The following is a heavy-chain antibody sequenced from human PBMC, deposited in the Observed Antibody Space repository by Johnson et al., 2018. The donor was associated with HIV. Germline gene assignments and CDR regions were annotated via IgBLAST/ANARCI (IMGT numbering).Heavy chain of an antibody. Sequence: VQLVESGGGVVQPGRSLRLSCAVSGFTFSSFGMHWVRQPPGKGLEWVAGITWNSYIVDYADSVKGRVTISRDTAKNSLYLQMSTLRPEDTAFYYCAKGFRGYLKFGGGLLDAFDLWGQGTMVTVSS. CDR1: GFTFSSFG. D-gene: IGHD3-16*01. V-gene: IGHV3-9*01. CDR3: AKGFRGYLKFGGGLLDAFDL. CDR2: ITWNSYIV. J-gene: IGHJ3*01.